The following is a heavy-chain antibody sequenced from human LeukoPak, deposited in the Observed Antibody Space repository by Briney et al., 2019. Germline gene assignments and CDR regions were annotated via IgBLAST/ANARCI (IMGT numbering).Heavy chain of an antibody. CDR3: ATKWNFDY. J-gene: IGHJ4*02. Sequence: PGGSLRLSCAASGFTFSSYSMNWVRQAPGKGLEWVSYISSSSSAIYYADSVKGRFTISRDNAKNSLYLQMNSLRAEDTAVYYCATKWNFDYWGQGTLVTVSS. D-gene: IGHD1-1*01. CDR2: ISSSSSAI. CDR1: GFTFSSYS. V-gene: IGHV3-48*04.